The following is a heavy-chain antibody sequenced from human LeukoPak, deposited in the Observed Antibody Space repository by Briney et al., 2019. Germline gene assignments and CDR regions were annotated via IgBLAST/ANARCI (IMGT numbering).Heavy chain of an antibody. J-gene: IGHJ4*02. CDR2: ISTIGSTI. CDR1: GFTFSSYE. CDR3: ASRYDFWSGYSGY. V-gene: IGHV3-48*03. Sequence: PGGSLRLSCAASGFTFSSYEMNWVRQAPGKGLEWVSYISTIGSTIYYADSVKGRFTISRDNAKNSLYLQMNSRRGEDTAVYYCASRYDFWSGYSGYWGQGTLVTVSS. D-gene: IGHD3-3*01.